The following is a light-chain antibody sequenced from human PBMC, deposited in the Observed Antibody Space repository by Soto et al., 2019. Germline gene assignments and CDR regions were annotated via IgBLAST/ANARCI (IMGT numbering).Light chain of an antibody. J-gene: IGKJ1*01. CDR2: GAS. Sequence: IVMTQSPATLSVSPGERATLSCRASQSVSNNLAWYQKKPGQAPRLLIYGASTRATGIPARFSGSGSGTESTLTISSLQSEDFAVYYCQQYNNWWTFGQGTKVEIK. CDR1: QSVSNN. CDR3: QQYNNWWT. V-gene: IGKV3-15*01.